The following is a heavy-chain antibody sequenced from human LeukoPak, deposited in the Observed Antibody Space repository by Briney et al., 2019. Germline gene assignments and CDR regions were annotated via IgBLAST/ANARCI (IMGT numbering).Heavy chain of an antibody. CDR2: IFSSGNT. Sequence: SETLSLTCTVSGDSMSNYYWSRIRQPPGKGLEWNGYIFSSGNTKYNPSFKSRVTMSVDTSKKQFSLKVTSVTAADAAVYFCVRHPPRDSSGNDAFDIWGHGAMVTVSS. CDR1: GDSMSNYY. D-gene: IGHD6-19*01. J-gene: IGHJ3*02. CDR3: VRHPPRDSSGNDAFDI. V-gene: IGHV4-59*08.